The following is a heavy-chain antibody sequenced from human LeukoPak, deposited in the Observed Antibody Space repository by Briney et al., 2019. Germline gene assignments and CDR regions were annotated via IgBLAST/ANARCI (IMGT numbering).Heavy chain of an antibody. CDR1: GYTFTNYA. Sequence: RASVKVSCKTSGYTFTNYALHWVRQAPGQRLEWIGWINGATGNTRFSQDFQGRLTITIDTSATTGHMELSSLRSEDTAVYYCARSPGGNARTWLDYWGQGTLVTVSS. CDR2: INGATGNT. J-gene: IGHJ4*02. CDR3: ARSPGGNARTWLDY. V-gene: IGHV1-3*03. D-gene: IGHD4-23*01.